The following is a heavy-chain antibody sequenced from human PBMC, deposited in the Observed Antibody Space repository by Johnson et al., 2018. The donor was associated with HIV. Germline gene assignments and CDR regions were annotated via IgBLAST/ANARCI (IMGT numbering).Heavy chain of an antibody. CDR2: IRSKANSYAT. CDR3: TRRRDLDAFDI. CDR1: GFTFSGSA. Sequence: VQLVESGGGLVQPGGSRKLSCAASGFTFSGSAMHWVRQASGKGLEWVGRIRSKANSYATTYAASVKGRFTISRDDSKNTAYLQINSLKTEDTAVYYCTRRRDLDAFDIWGQGTMVTVSS. V-gene: IGHV3-73*02. J-gene: IGHJ3*02.